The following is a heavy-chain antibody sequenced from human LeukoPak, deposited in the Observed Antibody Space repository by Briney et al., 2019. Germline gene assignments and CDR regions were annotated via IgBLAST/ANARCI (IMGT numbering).Heavy chain of an antibody. J-gene: IGHJ4*02. D-gene: IGHD2-21*01. CDR2: IHYSGST. V-gene: IGHV4-39*07. CDR3: ARAGLAYCGGDCFDY. CDR1: GGSISSSSYY. Sequence: PSETLSLTCTVSGGSISSSSYYWGWIRQPPGKGLEWIGSIHYSGSTYYNPSLKSRVTISVDTSKNQFSLKLSSVTAADTAVYYCARAGLAYCGGDCFDYWGQGTLVTVSS.